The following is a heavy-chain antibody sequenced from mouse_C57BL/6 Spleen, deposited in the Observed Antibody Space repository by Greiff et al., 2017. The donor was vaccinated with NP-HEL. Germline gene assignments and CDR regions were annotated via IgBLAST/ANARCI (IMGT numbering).Heavy chain of an antibody. CDR1: GYTFTSYW. J-gene: IGHJ3*01. V-gene: IGHV1-69*01. D-gene: IGHD1-2*01. CDR2: IDPSDSYT. CDR3: ARTMAKGAFAY. Sequence: QVQLQQPGAELVMPGASVKLSCKASGYTFTSYWMHWVKQRPGQGLEWIGEIDPSDSYTNYNQKFKGKSTLTVDKSSSTAYMQLSSLTSEDSAVYYCARTMAKGAFAYWGQGTLVTVSA.